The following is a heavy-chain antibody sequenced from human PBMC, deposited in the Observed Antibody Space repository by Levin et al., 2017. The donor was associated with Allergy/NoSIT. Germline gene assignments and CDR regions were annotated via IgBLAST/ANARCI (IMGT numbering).Heavy chain of an antibody. Sequence: GESLKISCVASGFAFSNNAMSWVRQAPGQGLEWVSSISGSGDHTFETDSVKGRFTISRANSKNTLSLQMNSLRASDTAVDYCAKGRLLSGTYYNSYFYYYMDVWGTGTAVTVSS. V-gene: IGHV3-23*01. CDR3: AKGRLLSGTYYNSYFYYYMDV. D-gene: IGHD3-10*01. CDR2: ISGSGDHT. J-gene: IGHJ6*03. CDR1: GFAFSNNA.